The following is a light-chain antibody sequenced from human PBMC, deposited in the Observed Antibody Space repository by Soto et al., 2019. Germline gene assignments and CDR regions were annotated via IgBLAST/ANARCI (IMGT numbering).Light chain of an antibody. Sequence: EIVLTQSPGTLSLSPGERATLSCRASQSVTSDYLAWYQQKPGQAPRLLIHGASSRATGIPDRFSGSGSGTDFTLNISRLEPEDCAVYYCQQYGRPFGQGTKVEIK. CDR2: GAS. V-gene: IGKV3-20*01. CDR3: QQYGRP. CDR1: QSVTSDY. J-gene: IGKJ1*01.